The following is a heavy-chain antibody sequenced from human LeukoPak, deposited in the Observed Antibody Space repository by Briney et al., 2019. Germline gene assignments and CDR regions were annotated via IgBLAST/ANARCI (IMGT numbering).Heavy chain of an antibody. CDR1: GFTFYDYA. V-gene: IGHV3-9*01. J-gene: IGHJ4*02. D-gene: IGHD6-13*01. CDR3: AKDISGGAAAPHY. Sequence: PGGSLRLSCAASGFTFYDYAMHWVRQAPGKGLEWVSGISWNSGSIVYADSVKGRFTISRDNAKNSLYLQMNSLRAEDTALYYCAKDISGGAAAPHYWGQGTLVTVSS. CDR2: ISWNSGSI.